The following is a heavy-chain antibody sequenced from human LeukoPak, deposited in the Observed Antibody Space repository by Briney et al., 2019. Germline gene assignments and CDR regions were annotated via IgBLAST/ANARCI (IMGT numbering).Heavy chain of an antibody. V-gene: IGHV4-59*01. CDR2: IYYSGST. J-gene: IGHJ4*02. Sequence: GSLRLSCAASGFTFNTYTMNWVRQAPGKGLEWIGYIYYSGSTNYNPSLKSRVTISVDTSKNQFSLKLSSVTAADTAVYYCAARGYSGYDYVDYWGQGTLVTVSS. D-gene: IGHD5-12*01. CDR3: AARGYSGYDYVDY. CDR1: GFTFNTYT.